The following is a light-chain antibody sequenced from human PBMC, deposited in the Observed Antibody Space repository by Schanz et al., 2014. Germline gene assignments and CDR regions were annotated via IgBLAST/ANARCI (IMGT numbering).Light chain of an antibody. CDR3: QSYDYNLSGYV. J-gene: IGLJ1*01. V-gene: IGLV1-44*01. CDR1: SSNIGSKT. Sequence: QSVLTQPPSASGTPGQRVTISCSGGSSNIGSKTVNWYQQLPGMAPKLLIYGNYRRPSGVPDRFSGSKSGSSASLAISGLQAEDEADYYCQSYDYNLSGYVFGTGTKLTVL. CDR2: GNY.